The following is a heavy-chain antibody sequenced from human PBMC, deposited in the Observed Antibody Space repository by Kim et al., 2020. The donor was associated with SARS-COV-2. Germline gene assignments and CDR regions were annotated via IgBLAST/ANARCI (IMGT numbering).Heavy chain of an antibody. J-gene: IGHJ4*02. CDR3: ARITSGWTPFGS. V-gene: IGHV4-34*01. Sequence: NTNPSLMSRVTISVNTSKNQFSLKLSSVTAADTAVYYCARITSGWTPFGSWGQGTLVAVSS. D-gene: IGHD1-20*01.